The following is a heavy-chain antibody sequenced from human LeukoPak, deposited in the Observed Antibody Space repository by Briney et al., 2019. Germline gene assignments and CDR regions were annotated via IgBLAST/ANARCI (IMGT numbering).Heavy chain of an antibody. J-gene: IGHJ6*02. CDR2: INSDGSNT. D-gene: IGHD1-14*01. CDR3: ARTGLSTGNYYYGMDV. CDR1: GFTFSSYW. Sequence: GGSLRLSCAASGFTFSSYWVHWVRQAPGKGLVWVSRINSDGSNTNYADSAKGRFTISRDNAKNTLYLQMNSLRAEDTAVYYCARTGLSTGNYYYGMDVWGQGTTVTVSS. V-gene: IGHV3-74*01.